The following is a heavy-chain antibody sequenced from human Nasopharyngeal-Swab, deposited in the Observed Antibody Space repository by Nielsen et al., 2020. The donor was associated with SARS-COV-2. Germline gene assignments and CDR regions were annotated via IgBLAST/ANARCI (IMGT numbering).Heavy chain of an antibody. Sequence: SETLSLTCTVSGGSISSSSYYWGWIRQPPGKGLEWIGSIYYSGSTYYNPSLKSRVTISVDTSKNQFSLKLSSVTAADTAVYYCARGGLSLGYSYDYYYGMDVWGQGTTVTVSS. CDR3: ARGGLSLGYSYDYYYGMDV. CDR1: GGSISSSSYY. D-gene: IGHD5-18*01. V-gene: IGHV4-39*01. CDR2: IYYSGST. J-gene: IGHJ6*02.